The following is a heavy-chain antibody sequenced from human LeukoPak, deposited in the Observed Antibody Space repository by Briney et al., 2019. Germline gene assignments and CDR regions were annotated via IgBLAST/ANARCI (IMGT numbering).Heavy chain of an antibody. Sequence: PSQTLSLTCAISGDSVSGNRATWNWLRQSPSRGLEWLGRIYYRSKWYSDYAVSVKGRITINPDTSKDQFSLLLNSVTPEDTAVYFCGRAEHDWGSDYWGQGTLVTVSS. J-gene: IGHJ4*02. CDR3: GRAEHDWGSDY. CDR1: GDSVSGNRAT. CDR2: IYYRSKWYS. V-gene: IGHV6-1*01. D-gene: IGHD3-9*01.